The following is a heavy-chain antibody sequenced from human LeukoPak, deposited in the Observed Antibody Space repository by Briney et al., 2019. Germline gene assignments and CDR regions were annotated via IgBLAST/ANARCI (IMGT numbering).Heavy chain of an antibody. CDR2: IKQDGSEK. D-gene: IGHD6-6*01. CDR3: ARDHYSSSDFDY. V-gene: IGHV3-7*01. Sequence: TGGSLRLSCAASGFTSSSYWMSWVRQAPGKGLEWVANIKQDGSEKYYVDSVKGRFTISRDNTKNSLYLQMNSLRAEDTAVYYCARDHYSSSDFDYWGQGTLVTVSS. CDR1: GFTSSSYW. J-gene: IGHJ4*02.